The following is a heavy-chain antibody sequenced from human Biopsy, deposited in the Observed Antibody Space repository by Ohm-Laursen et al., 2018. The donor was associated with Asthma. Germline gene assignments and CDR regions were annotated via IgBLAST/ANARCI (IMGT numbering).Heavy chain of an antibody. V-gene: IGHV3-30*03. J-gene: IGHJ4*02. D-gene: IGHD6-6*01. CDR3: ARGKTWGRSYYFDY. Sequence: SLRLSCSASGFTFSSYGMDWVRQAPGKGLEWVALMSYDGSIKDYADSVKGRFTISRDNSKDTLYLQVNSLRGDDTAVYYCARGKTWGRSYYFDYWGQGTLVTVSS. CDR2: MSYDGSIK. CDR1: GFTFSSYG.